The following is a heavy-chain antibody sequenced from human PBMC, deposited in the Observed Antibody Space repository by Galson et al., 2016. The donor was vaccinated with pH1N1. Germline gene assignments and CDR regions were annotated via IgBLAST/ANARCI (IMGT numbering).Heavy chain of an antibody. V-gene: IGHV3-7*01. CDR3: ARRYFDY. D-gene: IGHD3-9*01. J-gene: IGHJ4*02. Sequence: SLRLSCAASGFNFSNYWMQWVRQAPGKGLQWVANINQDGDKKYYVGSVEGRFTISRDNAKNSLYLRMNNLRDEDTAMYFCARRYFDYWGQGALVTVSS. CDR2: INQDGDKK. CDR1: GFNFSNYW.